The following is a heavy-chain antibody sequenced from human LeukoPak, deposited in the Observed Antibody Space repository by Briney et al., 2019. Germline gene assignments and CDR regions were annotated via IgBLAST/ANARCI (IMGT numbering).Heavy chain of an antibody. CDR2: ISGGGGST. V-gene: IGHV3-23*01. D-gene: IGHD3-10*01. CDR1: GFTFSSYW. CDR3: AKDPIFSLLWFGEPLDAFDI. Sequence: PGGSLRLSCAASGFTFSSYWMSWVRQAPGKGLEWVSAISGGGGSTYYADSVKGRFTISRDNSKNTLYLQMNSLRAEDTAVYYCAKDPIFSLLWFGEPLDAFDIWGQGTMVTVSS. J-gene: IGHJ3*02.